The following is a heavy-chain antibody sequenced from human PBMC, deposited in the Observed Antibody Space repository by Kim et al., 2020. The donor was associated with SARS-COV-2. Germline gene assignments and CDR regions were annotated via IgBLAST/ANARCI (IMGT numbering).Heavy chain of an antibody. Sequence: SETLSLTCTVSGGSISSGGYYWSWIRQHPGKGLEWIGYIYYSGSTYYNPSLKSRVTISVDTSKNQFSLKLSSVTAADTAVYYCARDNNLNDSSGWLNPVDACDIWGQGTMVTVSS. CDR2: IYYSGST. D-gene: IGHD6-19*01. CDR1: GGSISSGGYY. CDR3: ARDNNLNDSSGWLNPVDACDI. V-gene: IGHV4-31*03. J-gene: IGHJ3*02.